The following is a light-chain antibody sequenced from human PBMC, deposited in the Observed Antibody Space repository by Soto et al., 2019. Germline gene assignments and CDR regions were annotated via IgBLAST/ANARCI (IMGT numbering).Light chain of an antibody. CDR3: QQYGSSPDT. Sequence: EIVLTQSPGTLSLSPGERATLSCRASQSVSSSYLAWYQQKPGQAPRLLIYGASSRATGIPDRFSGSGSGTDFNLTISRLEPEDFAVYYCQQYGSSPDTFGQGTKVEIK. V-gene: IGKV3-20*01. CDR2: GAS. J-gene: IGKJ1*01. CDR1: QSVSSSY.